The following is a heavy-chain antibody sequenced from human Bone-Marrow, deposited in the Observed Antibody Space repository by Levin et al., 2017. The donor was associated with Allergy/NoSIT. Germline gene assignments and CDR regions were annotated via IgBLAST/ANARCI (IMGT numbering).Heavy chain of an antibody. V-gene: IGHV3-53*01. CDR2: IYSGGDI. D-gene: IGHD1-7*01. J-gene: IGHJ4*02. CDR1: GFSVSNNY. CDR3: ARGKLNDY. Sequence: SCAASGFSVSNNYIAWIRQAPGKGLEWVSVIYSGGDIYYADSVKGRFTISRDNFKNTVYLQMNSLRAEDTAVYYCARGKLNDYWGQGTLVTVSS.